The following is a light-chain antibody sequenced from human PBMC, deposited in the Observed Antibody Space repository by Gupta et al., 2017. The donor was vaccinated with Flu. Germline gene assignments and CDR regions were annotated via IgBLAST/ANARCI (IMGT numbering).Light chain of an antibody. CDR2: DAS. Sequence: VLTQFLPTLPLSPAERATLSCRASQSVGNYLAWYQQKPGQSPRLLIYDASNRAAGIPARFSGSGSGTDFTLTISSLEPEDSAVYYCQKRSNWPPFTFGPGTKVDIK. J-gene: IGKJ3*01. CDR3: QKRSNWPPFT. CDR1: QSVGNY. V-gene: IGKV3-11*01.